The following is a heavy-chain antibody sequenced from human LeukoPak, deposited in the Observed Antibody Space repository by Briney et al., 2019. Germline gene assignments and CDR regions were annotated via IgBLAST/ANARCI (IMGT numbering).Heavy chain of an antibody. V-gene: IGHV1-8*03. D-gene: IGHD6-19*01. J-gene: IGHJ5*02. CDR2: MNPNSGNT. CDR1: GYTFTSYY. CDR3: ARDSSGWYHWFDP. Sequence: GASVKVSCKASGYTFTSYYMHWVRQAPGQGLEWMGWMNPNSGNTDYAQKFQGRLTITRNTSISTAYMELSSLRSEDTAMYYCARDSSGWYHWFDPWGQGTLVTVSS.